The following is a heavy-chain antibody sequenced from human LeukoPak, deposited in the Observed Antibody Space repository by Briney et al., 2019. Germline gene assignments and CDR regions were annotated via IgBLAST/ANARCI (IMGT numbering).Heavy chain of an antibody. Sequence: PGGSLRLSCAASGFTFSDYYMSWVRQAPGKGLEWLSYITNSGNMRYYADSVKGRFTISRDNAKNSLYLQMNSLRAEDTAVYYCARISDTVTTPFDYWGQGTLVTVSS. D-gene: IGHD4-17*01. CDR1: GFTFSDYY. J-gene: IGHJ4*02. CDR2: ITNSGNMR. V-gene: IGHV3-11*04. CDR3: ARISDTVTTPFDY.